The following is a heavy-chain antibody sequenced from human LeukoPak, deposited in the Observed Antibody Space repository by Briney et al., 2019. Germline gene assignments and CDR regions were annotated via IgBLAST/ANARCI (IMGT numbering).Heavy chain of an antibody. Sequence: GGSLRLSCAASGFTFDNYAMSWVRLAAGKGLEWVAFIRYDGSNKYYADSVKGRFTISRDNSKSTLYLQMNSLRAEDTAVYYCAKDPQQLGVYWGQGTLVTVSS. D-gene: IGHD6-13*01. J-gene: IGHJ4*02. CDR3: AKDPQQLGVY. CDR1: GFTFDNYA. CDR2: IRYDGSNK. V-gene: IGHV3-30*02.